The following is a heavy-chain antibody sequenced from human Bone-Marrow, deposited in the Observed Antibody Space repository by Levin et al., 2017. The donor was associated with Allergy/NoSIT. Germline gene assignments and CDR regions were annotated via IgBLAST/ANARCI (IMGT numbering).Heavy chain of an antibody. Sequence: GGSLRLSCAASGFTFSSYSMNWVRQAPGKGLEWVSYISSSSSTIYYAASVKGRFTISRDNAKNSLYLQMNSLRDEDTAVYYCARGVVGSSSSLDYWGQGTLVTVSS. CDR3: ARGVVGSSSSLDY. CDR1: GFTFSSYS. D-gene: IGHD6-13*01. V-gene: IGHV3-48*02. J-gene: IGHJ4*02. CDR2: ISSSSSTI.